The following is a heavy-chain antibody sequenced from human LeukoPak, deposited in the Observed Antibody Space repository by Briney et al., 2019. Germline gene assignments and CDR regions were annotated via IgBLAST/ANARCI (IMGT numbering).Heavy chain of an antibody. Sequence: ETLSLTCAVYGGSFSGYYWSWIRQAPGKGLEWVGRIKPKTDGETTEYAAPVKDRFSISRDDSKSMMYLQMNGLKTEDTAVYYCITPLPYSAQGGQGTLVTVSS. V-gene: IGHV3-15*07. J-gene: IGHJ4*02. CDR1: GGSFSGYY. D-gene: IGHD2-21*01. CDR2: IKPKTDGETT. CDR3: ITPLPYSAQ.